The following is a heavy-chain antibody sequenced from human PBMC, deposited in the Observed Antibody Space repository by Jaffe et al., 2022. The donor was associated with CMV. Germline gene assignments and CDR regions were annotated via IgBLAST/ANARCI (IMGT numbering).Heavy chain of an antibody. CDR3: TRDASSNDYVWGSYRSFDY. CDR2: IRSKAYGGTT. Sequence: EVQLVESGGGLVKPGRSLRLSCTASGFTFGDYAMSWFRQAPGKGLEWVGFIRSKAYGGTTEYAASVKGRFTISRDDSKSIAYLQMNSLKTEDTAVYYCTRDASSNDYVWGSYRSFDYWGQGTLVTVSS. V-gene: IGHV3-49*05. CDR1: GFTFGDYA. J-gene: IGHJ4*02. D-gene: IGHD3-16*02.